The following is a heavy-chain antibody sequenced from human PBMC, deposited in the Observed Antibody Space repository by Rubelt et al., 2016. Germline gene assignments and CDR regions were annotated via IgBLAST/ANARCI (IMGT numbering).Heavy chain of an antibody. Sequence: QQQLQESGPGLVKPSETLSLTCIVSGGSISGSSYYWGWIRQPPGKGLGWIASIFSSGSTSYSPSLKIRVTRSVDTSKNQFSLRLKSVTAADTAVYYCARRRTVPQNWFDPWGQGTLVTVSS. D-gene: IGHD4-17*01. CDR2: IFSSGST. J-gene: IGHJ5*02. CDR1: GGSISGSSYY. CDR3: ARRRTVPQNWFDP. V-gene: IGHV4-39*01.